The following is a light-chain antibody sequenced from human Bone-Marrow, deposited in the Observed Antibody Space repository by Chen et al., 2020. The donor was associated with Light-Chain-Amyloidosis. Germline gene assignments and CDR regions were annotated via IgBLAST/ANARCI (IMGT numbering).Light chain of an antibody. Sequence: DIQITQSPSSPAASVGDRVTITCRASQSISSYLNWYQLKSGSAPKPLIYATSSLQSGVPPRFSGSGSGTDFTLTISSLQPEDFATYYCQQSYSSPLTFGGGTKVEI. CDR1: QSISSY. J-gene: IGKJ4*01. CDR2: ATS. CDR3: QQSYSSPLT. V-gene: IGKV1-39*01.